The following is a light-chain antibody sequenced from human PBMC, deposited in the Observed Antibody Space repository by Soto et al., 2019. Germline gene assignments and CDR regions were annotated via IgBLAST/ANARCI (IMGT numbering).Light chain of an antibody. CDR3: KSYAGSDTYV. Sequence: QSVLTQPPSASGSPGQSVTLSCTGTKSDIGVYDFVSWYQHHPGKAPRLIIYEVVQRPSGVPDRFSGSKSGNTASLTVSGLQAADEAGYFCKSYAGSDTYVFGSGTKVTVL. J-gene: IGLJ1*01. CDR2: EVV. V-gene: IGLV2-8*01. CDR1: KSDIGVYDF.